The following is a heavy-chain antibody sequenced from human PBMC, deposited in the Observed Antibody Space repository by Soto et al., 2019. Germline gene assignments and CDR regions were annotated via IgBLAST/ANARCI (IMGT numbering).Heavy chain of an antibody. V-gene: IGHV3-23*01. CDR1: GFTFSSYA. J-gene: IGHJ3*02. D-gene: IGHD6-13*01. Sequence: EVQLLESGGGLVQPGGSLRLSCAASGFTFSSYAMSWVRQAPGKGLEWVSVISGSGGSTYYADSVKGRFTISRDNSKNTLDLQMNSLRAEATAVYYCAKGGPKEEQQLDDAFDIWGQGTMVTVS. CDR2: ISGSGGST. CDR3: AKGGPKEEQQLDDAFDI.